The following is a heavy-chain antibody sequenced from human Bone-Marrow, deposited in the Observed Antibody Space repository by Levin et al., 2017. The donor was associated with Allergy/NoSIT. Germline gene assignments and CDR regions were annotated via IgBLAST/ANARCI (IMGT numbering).Heavy chain of an antibody. CDR3: GRSYYDFWSGYPPPLGYTDV. Sequence: SSETLSLTCTVSGASISSGGYYWTWIRQRPGKGLEWIGYMYYSGSTYYTPSLKSRVTMSVDTSKNQFSLKLSSVTAADTAVYYCGRSYYDFWSGYPPPLGYTDVWGKGTTVTVSS. V-gene: IGHV4-31*03. D-gene: IGHD3-3*01. J-gene: IGHJ6*03. CDR2: MYYSGST. CDR1: GASISSGGYY.